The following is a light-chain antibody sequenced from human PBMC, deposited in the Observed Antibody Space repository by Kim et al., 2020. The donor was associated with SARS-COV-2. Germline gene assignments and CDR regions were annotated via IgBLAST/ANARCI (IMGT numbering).Light chain of an antibody. J-gene: IGKJ4*01. CDR2: DSS. Sequence: WSPGERATLSCRASQSVTGYLAWYQQKFGQAPRLLIYDSSNRATGIPARFSGSGSGTDFTLTISSLEPEDFAIYYCQQRGSWPLTFGGGTKVDIK. CDR1: QSVTGY. CDR3: QQRGSWPLT. V-gene: IGKV3-11*01.